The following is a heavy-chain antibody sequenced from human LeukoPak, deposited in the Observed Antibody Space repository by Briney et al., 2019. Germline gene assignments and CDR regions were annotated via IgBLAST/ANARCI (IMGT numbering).Heavy chain of an antibody. CDR2: IRYDGSNK. CDR3: EKDLTGSNAD. D-gene: IGHD2-8*01. Sequence: GGFLRLSCAASGFTFSDYGMHWVRQAPGKGLEWVAFIRYDGSNKYYADSVKGRFTISRGNSKNTLYLQMNSLRAEDTAVYYCEKDLTGSNADWGQGTLVTVSS. V-gene: IGHV3-30*02. CDR1: GFTFSDYG. J-gene: IGHJ4*02.